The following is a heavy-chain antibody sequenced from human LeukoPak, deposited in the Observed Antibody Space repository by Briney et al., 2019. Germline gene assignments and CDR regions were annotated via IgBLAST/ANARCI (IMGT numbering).Heavy chain of an antibody. V-gene: IGHV4-4*02. Sequence: PSGTLSLTCAVSGGSISSSNWWSWVRQPPGKGLEWIGEIYHSGSTNYNPSLKSRVTISVDKSKNQFSLKLSSVTAADTAVYYCARAGAKYRSSTSCYVEWFDPWGQGTLVTVSS. D-gene: IGHD2-2*01. CDR2: IYHSGST. CDR3: ARAGAKYRSSTSCYVEWFDP. J-gene: IGHJ5*02. CDR1: GGSISSSNW.